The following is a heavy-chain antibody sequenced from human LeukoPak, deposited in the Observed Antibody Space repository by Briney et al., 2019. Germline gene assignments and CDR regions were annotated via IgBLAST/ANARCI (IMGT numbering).Heavy chain of an antibody. V-gene: IGHV1-2*02. CDR2: INPNSGGT. CDR1: GYTFTVYY. D-gene: IGHD3-3*01. CDR3: ARVVFLRVHDAFDI. Sequence: GASVTVSCTASGYTFTVYYMHWVRQAPGQGLEWMGWINPNSGGTNYAQKFQGRVTMTRDTSISTAYMELSRLRSDDTAVYYCARVVFLRVHDAFDIWGQGTMVTVSS. J-gene: IGHJ3*02.